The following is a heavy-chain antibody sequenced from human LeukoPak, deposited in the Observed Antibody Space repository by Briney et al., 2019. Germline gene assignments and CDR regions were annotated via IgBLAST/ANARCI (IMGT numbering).Heavy chain of an antibody. Sequence: PSETLSLTCTVSGDSINSLDLWSWVRQPPGKGLEWIGEMYLSGTTHSNPSAKSRVTISIDKSKNQFFLNLSSVTAADTVVYYCAGLVGRYSSGLYYYYFDYWGQGTLVTVSS. D-gene: IGHD3-22*01. CDR2: MYLSGTT. CDR3: AGLVGRYSSGLYYYYFDY. V-gene: IGHV4-4*02. CDR1: GDSINSLDL. J-gene: IGHJ4*02.